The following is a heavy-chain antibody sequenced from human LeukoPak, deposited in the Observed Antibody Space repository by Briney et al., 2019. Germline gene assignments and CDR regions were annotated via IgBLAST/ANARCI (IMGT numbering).Heavy chain of an antibody. CDR2: ISGSGGST. Sequence: PGGSLRLSCAAAGITFSSYAMSWVRQAPGKGLEWVSAISGSGGSTYYADSVKGRFTISRDNSKNTLYLQMNSLRAEDTAVYYCAKGFYYPTYYYDSSGYPIDYWGQGTLVTVSS. CDR1: GITFSSYA. V-gene: IGHV3-23*01. CDR3: AKGFYYPTYYYDSSGYPIDY. D-gene: IGHD3-22*01. J-gene: IGHJ4*02.